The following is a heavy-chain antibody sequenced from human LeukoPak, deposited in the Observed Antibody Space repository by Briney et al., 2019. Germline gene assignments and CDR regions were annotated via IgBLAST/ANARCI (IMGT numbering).Heavy chain of an antibody. J-gene: IGHJ6*02. CDR3: ARWAYYYDSSGYPMRHYYYYGMDV. D-gene: IGHD3-22*01. V-gene: IGHV3-33*01. CDR2: IWYDGSNK. CDR1: GFTFSSYG. Sequence: GRSLRLFCAASGFTFSSYGMHWVRQAPGKGLEWVAVIWYDGSNKYYADSVKGRFTISRDNSKNTLYLQMNSLRAEDTAVYYCARWAYYYDSSGYPMRHYYYYGMDVWGQGTTVTVSS.